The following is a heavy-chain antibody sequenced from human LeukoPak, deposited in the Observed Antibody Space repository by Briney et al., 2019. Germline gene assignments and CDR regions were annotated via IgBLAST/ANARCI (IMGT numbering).Heavy chain of an antibody. D-gene: IGHD3-3*01. CDR2: IWYDGRNK. CDR3: AKDRDFWSGPYYYYMDV. CDR1: GFTFSSYG. J-gene: IGHJ6*03. Sequence: GGSLRLSCAASGFTFSSYGMHWVRQAPGKGLEWVAFIWYDGRNKYYADSVKGRFTISRDNSKNTLYLQMNSLRAEDTAVYYCAKDRDFWSGPYYYYMDVWGKGTTVTVSS. V-gene: IGHV3-30*02.